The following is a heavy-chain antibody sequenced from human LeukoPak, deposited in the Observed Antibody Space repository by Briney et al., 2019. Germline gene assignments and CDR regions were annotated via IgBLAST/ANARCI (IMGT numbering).Heavy chain of an antibody. CDR1: GFTFSSYE. CDR3: ARDRDRSGYGFDY. CDR2: ISSSGSTI. D-gene: IGHD3-22*01. Sequence: PGGSLRLSCAASGFTFSSYEMNGVRQAPGKGLEWVSYISSSGSTIYYADSVKGRFTISRDNAKNSLYLQMNSLRAEDTAVYYCARDRDRSGYGFDYWGQGTLVTVSS. J-gene: IGHJ4*02. V-gene: IGHV3-48*03.